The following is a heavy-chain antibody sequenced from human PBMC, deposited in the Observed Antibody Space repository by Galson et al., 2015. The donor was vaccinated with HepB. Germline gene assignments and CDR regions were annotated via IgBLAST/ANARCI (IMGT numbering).Heavy chain of an antibody. D-gene: IGHD6-13*01. J-gene: IGHJ5*02. V-gene: IGHV1-18*01. CDR1: GYIFTNYG. CDR2: ISAYNGNT. CDR3: ARDFHEDGIAPESWFDP. Sequence: SVKVSCKASGYIFTNYGISWVRQAPGQGLEWMGWISAYNGNTNYAQKLQGRVTMTTDTSTSTAYMELRSLRSDDTAVYYCARDFHEDGIAPESWFDPWGQGTLVTVSS.